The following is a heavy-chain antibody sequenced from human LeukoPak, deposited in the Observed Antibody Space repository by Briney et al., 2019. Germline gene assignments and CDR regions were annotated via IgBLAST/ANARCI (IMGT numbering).Heavy chain of an antibody. CDR2: IDHSGSI. CDR1: RGSFSGYY. V-gene: IGHV4-34*01. Sequence: SETLSLTCAISRGSFSGYYWIWIRQPPGKGLEWIGEIDHSGSINYNPSLKSRVTISEDTSKNQFSLNLSSVTAADTAVYYCARGSRLEATMFHWGQGTLVTVSS. CDR3: ARGSRLEATMFH. D-gene: IGHD5-12*01. J-gene: IGHJ4*02.